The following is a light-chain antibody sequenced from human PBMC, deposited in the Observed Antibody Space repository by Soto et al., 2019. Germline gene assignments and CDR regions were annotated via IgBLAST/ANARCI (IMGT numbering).Light chain of an antibody. V-gene: IGKV3-15*01. Sequence: EIVMTQSPATLSVSPGERATLSCRASQSISSNLAWYQQKPGQAPRLLIYGASTRATGLPARFSGSGFGTEFTLTISSLQSEDFAVYYCQQYNNWPPWTFGQGTKVEIK. CDR3: QQYNNWPPWT. J-gene: IGKJ1*01. CDR1: QSISSN. CDR2: GAS.